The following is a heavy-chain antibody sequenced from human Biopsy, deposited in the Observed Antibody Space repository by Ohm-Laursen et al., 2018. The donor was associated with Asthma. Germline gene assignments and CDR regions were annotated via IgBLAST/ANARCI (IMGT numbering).Heavy chain of an antibody. D-gene: IGHD3-10*01. CDR1: GGSVSTGSYY. Sequence: SQTLSLTCTVSGGSVSTGSYYWSWIRRPPGKGLEWLGYSYYTRSDNYNPSLKSRVTISVDTSKNQFSLRLNSVTAADTAVYYCARGPNYHGSGRAPIGMDVWGQGTTVTVSS. V-gene: IGHV4-61*01. J-gene: IGHJ6*02. CDR3: ARGPNYHGSGRAPIGMDV. CDR2: SYYTRSD.